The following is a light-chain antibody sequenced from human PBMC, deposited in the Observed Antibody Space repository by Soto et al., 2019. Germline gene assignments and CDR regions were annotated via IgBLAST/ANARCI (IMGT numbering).Light chain of an antibody. V-gene: IGKV3-20*01. J-gene: IGKJ5*01. CDR1: QSVSSSY. CDR2: GAS. Sequence: EIVLTQSPGTLSFSPGESATLSCGASQSVSSSYLAWYQQKPGQAPRLIIYGASSRATGIPDRFSGSGSGTDFTLTISRLEPEDFALYYCQQYGSSPPITFGQGTRLEI. CDR3: QQYGSSPPIT.